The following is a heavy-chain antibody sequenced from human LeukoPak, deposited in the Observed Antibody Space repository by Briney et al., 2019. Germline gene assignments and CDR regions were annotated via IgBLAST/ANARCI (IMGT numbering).Heavy chain of an antibody. Sequence: PGGSLRLSCAAPGFTVSSNYMSWVRQAPGKGLEWVSVIYSGGSTYYADSVKGRFTISRDNSKNTLYLQMNSLRAEDTAVYYCARALTYWSGYYPWGQGTLVTVSS. J-gene: IGHJ5*02. V-gene: IGHV3-66*01. CDR1: GFTVSSNY. CDR3: ARALTYWSGYYP. CDR2: IYSGGST. D-gene: IGHD3-3*01.